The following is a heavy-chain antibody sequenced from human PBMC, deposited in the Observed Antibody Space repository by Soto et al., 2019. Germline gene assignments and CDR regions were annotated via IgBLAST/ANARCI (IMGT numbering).Heavy chain of an antibody. J-gene: IGHJ4*02. Sequence: GGSLRLSCAASGFTFTRYSMNWVRQAPGKGPEWVSSISSTTNYIYYGDSMKGRFTISRDSAKNSLYLEMNSLRAEDTAVYYCARESEDLTSNFDYWGQGTLVTVSS. V-gene: IGHV3-21*06. CDR1: GFTFTRYS. CDR2: ISSTTNYI. CDR3: ARESEDLTSNFDY.